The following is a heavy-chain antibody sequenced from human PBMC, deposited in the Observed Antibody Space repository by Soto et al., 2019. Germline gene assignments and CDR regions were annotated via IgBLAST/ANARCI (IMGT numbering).Heavy chain of an antibody. J-gene: IGHJ4*02. Sequence: PGGSLRLSCAASGFTFSSYGMHWVRQAPGKGLEWVAVIWYDGSNKYYADSVKGRFTISRDNSKNTLYLQMNSLRAEDTAVYYFARDKSLGHDTIFGVVILDYWGQGTLVTVSS. CDR2: IWYDGSNK. CDR3: ARDKSLGHDTIFGVVILDY. D-gene: IGHD3-3*01. V-gene: IGHV3-33*01. CDR1: GFTFSSYG.